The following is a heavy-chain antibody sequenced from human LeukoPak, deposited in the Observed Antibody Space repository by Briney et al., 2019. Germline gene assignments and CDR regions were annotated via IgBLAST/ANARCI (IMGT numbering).Heavy chain of an antibody. CDR1: GFTFSSYW. J-gene: IGHJ5*02. D-gene: IGHD6-13*01. CDR2: IKQDGSEK. CDR3: ARVDSSSWYDWFDP. V-gene: IGHV3-7*01. Sequence: GGSLRLSCAASGFTFSSYWMSWVRQAPGKGLEWVANIKQDGSEKYYVDSVKGRFTISRDNAKNSLYLQMNSLRAEDTAVYYCARVDSSSWYDWFDPWGQGTLVTVSS.